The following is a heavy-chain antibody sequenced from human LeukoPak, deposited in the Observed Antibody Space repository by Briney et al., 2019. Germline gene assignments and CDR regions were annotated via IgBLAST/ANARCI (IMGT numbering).Heavy chain of an antibody. Sequence: GASVKVSCKASGYTFTSYGISWVRQAPGQGLEWMGWISAYNGNTNYAQKLQGRVTMTTDTSTSTAYMELRSLRSDDTAVYYCARDTSRIHFWSGYSPYYFDYWGQGTLVTVSS. CDR3: ARDTSRIHFWSGYSPYYFDY. V-gene: IGHV1-18*01. D-gene: IGHD3-3*02. CDR2: ISAYNGNT. J-gene: IGHJ4*02. CDR1: GYTFTSYG.